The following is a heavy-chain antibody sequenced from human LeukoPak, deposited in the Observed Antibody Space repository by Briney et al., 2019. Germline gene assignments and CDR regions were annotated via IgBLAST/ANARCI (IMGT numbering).Heavy chain of an antibody. J-gene: IGHJ4*02. V-gene: IGHV4-39*01. D-gene: IGHD3-22*01. Sequence: SETLSLTCTVSGGSISSSSYYWGWIRQPPGKRLEWIGSIYYSGSTYYNPSLKSRVTISVDTSKNQFSLKLSSVTAADTAVYYCAASSGYYYSPLDYWGQGTLVTVSS. CDR3: AASSGYYYSPLDY. CDR2: IYYSGST. CDR1: GGSISSSSYY.